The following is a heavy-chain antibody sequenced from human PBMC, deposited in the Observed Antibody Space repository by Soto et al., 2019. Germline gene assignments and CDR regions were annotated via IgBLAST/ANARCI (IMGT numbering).Heavy chain of an antibody. CDR1: GFTFSSYG. J-gene: IGHJ4*02. CDR3: AKPTYYHGSGLDY. V-gene: IGHV3-30*18. D-gene: IGHD3-10*01. Sequence: QVQLVESGGGVVQPGRSLRLSCAASGFTFSSYGMHWVRQAPGKGLEWVAVISYDGSNKYYADSVKGRFTISRDNSKNTLYLQMNSLRAEDTAVYYCAKPTYYHGSGLDYWGQGTLVTVSS. CDR2: ISYDGSNK.